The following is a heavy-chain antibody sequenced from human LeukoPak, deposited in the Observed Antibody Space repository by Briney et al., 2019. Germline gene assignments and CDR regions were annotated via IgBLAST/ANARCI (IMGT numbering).Heavy chain of an antibody. CDR2: INPNSGDT. D-gene: IGHD2-21*01. Sequence: ASVKVSCKTSGYLFTGFYIHWVRQVPGQGLEWMGWINPNSGDTKSAPKFQGRVAMTRVTSINTAYMEMSGLTPDDAAIYYCAKRGGALSHWGQGTPVTVTS. J-gene: IGHJ4*02. CDR3: AKRGGALSH. CDR1: GYLFTGFY. V-gene: IGHV1-2*02.